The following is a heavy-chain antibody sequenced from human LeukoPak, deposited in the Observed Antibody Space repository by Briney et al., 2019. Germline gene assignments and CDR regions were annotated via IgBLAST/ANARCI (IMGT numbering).Heavy chain of an antibody. CDR1: GGSFTDYY. Sequence: SETLSLTCAVYGGSFTDYYWSWIRHLPGKGLEWIGEIHHRAGANYNPSLWGRVTISADTSKNQFSLHLTSVTAADAATFYCARGPVRDDGLTGISYYFGLDVWGHGTTVTVFS. V-gene: IGHV4-34*01. J-gene: IGHJ6*02. D-gene: IGHD2-21*02. CDR2: IHHRAGA. CDR3: ARGPVRDDGLTGISYYFGLDV.